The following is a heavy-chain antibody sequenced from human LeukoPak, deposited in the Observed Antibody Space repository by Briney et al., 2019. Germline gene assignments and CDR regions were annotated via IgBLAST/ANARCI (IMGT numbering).Heavy chain of an antibody. J-gene: IGHJ6*03. Sequence: GASLKISCKGSGYSFTSYWIGWVRQMPGKGLEWMGIIDPGDSDTRYSPSFQGQVTISADKSISTAYLQWSSLKASDTAIYYCARRSSSSHPYYYYYMDVWGKGTTVTVSS. V-gene: IGHV5-51*01. D-gene: IGHD6-6*01. CDR1: GYSFTSYW. CDR3: ARRSSSSHPYYYYYMDV. CDR2: IDPGDSDT.